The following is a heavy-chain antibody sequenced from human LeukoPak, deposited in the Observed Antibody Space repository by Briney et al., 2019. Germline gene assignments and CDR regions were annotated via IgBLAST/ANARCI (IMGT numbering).Heavy chain of an antibody. D-gene: IGHD3-9*01. CDR1: GYTFTIYY. V-gene: IGHV1-46*01. CDR3: AREPGHSSCYFVY. Sequence: GASVKVSFKASGYTFTIYYIHWVRHAPGQGLEWMGIINPSDGSTNKAHKFQGRVTITRDTSTNTVYMELSSLRSEDTAVYYCAREPGHSSCYFVYWGQGALVTVSS. CDR2: INPSDGST. J-gene: IGHJ4*02.